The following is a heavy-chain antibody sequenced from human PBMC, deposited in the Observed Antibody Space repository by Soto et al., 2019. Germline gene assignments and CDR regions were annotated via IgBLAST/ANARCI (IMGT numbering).Heavy chain of an antibody. V-gene: IGHV1-18*01. J-gene: IGHJ6*02. Sequence: ASVKVSCKASGYTFASFGFSWVRQAPGQGLEWMGWISAYNGNTNYAQKLQGRVTMTTDTSTSTAYMERRTLRSDDTAVYYCARDEGRIIGTTDYYYFYGMDVWGQGTTVTVSS. CDR1: GYTFASFG. D-gene: IGHD1-7*01. CDR3: ARDEGRIIGTTDYYYFYGMDV. CDR2: ISAYNGNT.